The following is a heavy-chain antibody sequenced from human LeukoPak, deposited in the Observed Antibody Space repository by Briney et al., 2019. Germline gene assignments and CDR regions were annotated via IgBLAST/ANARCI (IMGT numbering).Heavy chain of an antibody. D-gene: IGHD3-10*01. V-gene: IGHV3-74*01. CDR2: INSDGSST. CDR3: ARSGGDSNVLLWFGEQYYFDY. Sequence: GGSLRLSCAASGFTFSSYWMHWVRQAPGKGLVWVSRINSDGSSTSYADSVKGRFTISRDNAKNTLYLQMNSLRAEDTAVYYCARSGGDSNVLLWFGEQYYFDYWGQGTLVTVSS. CDR1: GFTFSSYW. J-gene: IGHJ4*02.